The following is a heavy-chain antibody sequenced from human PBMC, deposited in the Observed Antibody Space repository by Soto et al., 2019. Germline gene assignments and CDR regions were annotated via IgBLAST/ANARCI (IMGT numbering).Heavy chain of an antibody. J-gene: IGHJ5*02. CDR2: IYHSGVA. CDR3: AGMPYTSGLRFDP. CDR1: GDSSSTSTYS. Sequence: SETLSLTCSFSGDSSSTSTYSWSWIRQPPGKALEWVGFIYHSGVASYNPSLKSRVSISLDMSNSQCTLNLRSVTAADTAVYYCAGMPYTSGLRFDPWGPGTLVTVSS. V-gene: IGHV4-30-2*01. D-gene: IGHD6-19*01.